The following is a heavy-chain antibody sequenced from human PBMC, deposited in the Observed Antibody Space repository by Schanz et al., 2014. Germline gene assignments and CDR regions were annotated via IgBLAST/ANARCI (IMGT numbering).Heavy chain of an antibody. CDR2: VSASGGGP. V-gene: IGHV3-23*01. CDR1: GFTFRSYA. Sequence: EVQLLESGGGLVQPGGSLRLSCIGSGFTFRSYALGWVRQAPGKGLEWVSLVSASGGGPFYADSVKGRFTISRDNSRNTVYLQMSSLRAEDTAVYYCVTDDRGDVVVVAANDWGQGAQVIVSS. CDR3: VTDDRGDVVVVAAND. J-gene: IGHJ4*02. D-gene: IGHD2-15*01.